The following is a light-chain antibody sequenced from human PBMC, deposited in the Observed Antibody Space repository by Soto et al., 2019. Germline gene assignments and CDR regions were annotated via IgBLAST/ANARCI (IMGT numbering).Light chain of an antibody. CDR3: QQYNNWPLT. Sequence: EIVMTQSPGTLSVSPGGRATLSCRASESVNRNLAWYQQRPGQSPRLLLYGASTRATGIPARFSGSGSGTEFTLTITSLQSDDFALYFCQQYNNWPLTFGGGTKVDIK. J-gene: IGKJ4*01. CDR2: GAS. CDR1: ESVNRN. V-gene: IGKV3-15*01.